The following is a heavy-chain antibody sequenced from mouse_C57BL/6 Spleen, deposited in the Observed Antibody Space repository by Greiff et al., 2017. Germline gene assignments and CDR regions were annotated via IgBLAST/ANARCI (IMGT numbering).Heavy chain of an antibody. J-gene: IGHJ1*03. Sequence: VQLQQSGPELVKPGASVKISCKASGYSFTGYYMNWVKQSPEKSLEWIGEINPSTGGTTYNQKFKAKATLTVDKSSSTAYMQLKSLTSEDSAVYYCARKNGNFHWYFDVWGTGTTVTVSS. CDR3: ARKNGNFHWYFDV. V-gene: IGHV1-42*01. CDR1: GYSFTGYY. CDR2: INPSTGGT. D-gene: IGHD2-1*01.